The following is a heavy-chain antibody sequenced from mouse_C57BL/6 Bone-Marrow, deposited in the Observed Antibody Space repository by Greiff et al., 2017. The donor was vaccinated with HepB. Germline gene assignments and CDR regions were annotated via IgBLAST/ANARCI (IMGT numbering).Heavy chain of an antibody. CDR2: IDPSDSYT. V-gene: IGHV1-69*01. CDR3: ARPDYYGSSRYYFDY. D-gene: IGHD1-1*01. CDR1: GYTFTSYW. J-gene: IGHJ2*01. Sequence: QVQLQQSGAELVMPGASVKLSCKASGYTFTSYWMHWVKQRPGQGLEWIGEIDPSDSYTNYNQKFKGKSTLTVDKSSSTAYMQLSSLTSEDSAVYYCARPDYYGSSRYYFDYWGQGTTLTVSS.